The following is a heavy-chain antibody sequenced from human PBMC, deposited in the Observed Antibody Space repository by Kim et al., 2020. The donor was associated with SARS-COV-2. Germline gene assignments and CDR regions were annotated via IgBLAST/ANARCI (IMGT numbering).Heavy chain of an antibody. D-gene: IGHD4-17*01. Sequence: SETLSLTCTVSGGSINNYYWSWIRHPPGKGLEWIGYIYYSGSTNYNPSLKSRVTISVDTAKNQFSLKLSSVTAADTAVYYCARDWSAYGDANWFDPWGQGTLVTVSS. CDR2: IYYSGST. V-gene: IGHV4-59*13. J-gene: IGHJ5*02. CDR3: ARDWSAYGDANWFDP. CDR1: GGSINNYY.